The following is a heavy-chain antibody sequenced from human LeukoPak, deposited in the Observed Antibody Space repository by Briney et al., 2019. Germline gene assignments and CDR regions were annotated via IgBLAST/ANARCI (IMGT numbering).Heavy chain of an antibody. CDR3: ANYRQSITAAGNSREFADY. J-gene: IGHJ4*02. Sequence: GGSLRLSCEASGFTFSSYYMIWDRQAPGKGLEWVSVISVSGDWTYYADSVKGRFTISRDNSKNTLYLQMNSLRAEDTAVYYCANYRQSITAAGNSREFADYWGQGTLVTVSS. D-gene: IGHD6-13*01. CDR2: ISVSGDWT. V-gene: IGHV3-23*01. CDR1: GFTFSSYY.